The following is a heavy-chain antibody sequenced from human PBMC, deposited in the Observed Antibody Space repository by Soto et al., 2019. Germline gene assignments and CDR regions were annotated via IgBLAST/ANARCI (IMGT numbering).Heavy chain of an antibody. CDR2: IYYSGST. CDR3: AREQYQLLNYYYYGMDV. Sequence: SETLSLTCTVSGGSISSGGYYWSWIRQQPGKGLEWIGYIYYSGSTYYNPSLKSRVTISVDTSKNQFSLKLSSVTAADTAVYYCAREQYQLLNYYYYGMDVWGQGTTVTVSS. J-gene: IGHJ6*02. D-gene: IGHD2-2*01. V-gene: IGHV4-31*03. CDR1: GGSISSGGYY.